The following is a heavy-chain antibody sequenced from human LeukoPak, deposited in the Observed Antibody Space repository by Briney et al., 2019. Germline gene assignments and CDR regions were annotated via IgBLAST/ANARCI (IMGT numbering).Heavy chain of an antibody. CDR2: ISYDGSNE. D-gene: IGHD6-6*01. J-gene: IGHJ4*02. Sequence: GGSLRLSCAASGFTFSSYVMHWVRQAPGKGLEWEAIISYDGSNEYYADSVKGRFTISRDNSKNTLYLQMNSLRAADTAVYYCARDQGTSYLSSFDYWGQGTLVTVSS. CDR1: GFTFSSYV. V-gene: IGHV3-30*04. CDR3: ARDQGTSYLSSFDY.